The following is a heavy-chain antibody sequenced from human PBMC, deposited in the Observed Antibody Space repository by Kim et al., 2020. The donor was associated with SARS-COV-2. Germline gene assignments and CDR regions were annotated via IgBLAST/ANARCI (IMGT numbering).Heavy chain of an antibody. Sequence: GESLKISCKGSGYSFTSYWTSWVRQMPGKGLEWMGRIDPSDSYTNYSPSFQGHVTISADKSISTAYLQWSSLKASDTAMYYCARTLGYYDSSGYLAYYFDYWGQGTLVTVSS. CDR3: ARTLGYYDSSGYLAYYFDY. V-gene: IGHV5-10-1*01. CDR1: GYSFTSYW. CDR2: IDPSDSYT. D-gene: IGHD3-22*01. J-gene: IGHJ4*02.